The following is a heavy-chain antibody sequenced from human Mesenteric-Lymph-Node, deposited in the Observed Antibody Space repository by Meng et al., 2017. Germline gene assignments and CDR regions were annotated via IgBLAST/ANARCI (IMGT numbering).Heavy chain of an antibody. D-gene: IGHD6-19*01. Sequence: SVKVSCKASGYTLSNYDINWVRQASGQGLEWMGGIIPIFGTANYAQKFQGRVTITTDASKSTAYMELSSLRSVDTAVYYCARDEGLYGSTGVWFDPWGQGTLVTVSS. J-gene: IGHJ5*02. CDR2: IIPIFGTA. CDR3: ARDEGLYGSTGVWFDP. V-gene: IGHV1-69*05. CDR1: GYTLSNYD.